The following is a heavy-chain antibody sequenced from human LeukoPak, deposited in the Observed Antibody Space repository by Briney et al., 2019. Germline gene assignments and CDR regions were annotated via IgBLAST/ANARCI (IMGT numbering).Heavy chain of an antibody. CDR1: GGSISSSNW. D-gene: IGHD3-16*02. CDR2: IYHSGST. CDR3: ARDFPYDYVWGSYRYGNAFDI. V-gene: IGHV4-4*02. Sequence: PSETLSLTCAVSGGSISSSNWWSWVRQPPGKGLEWIGEIYHSGSTNYNPSLKSRVTISVDKSKNQFSLKLSSVTAADTAVYYCARDFPYDYVWGSYRYGNAFDIWGQGTMVTVSS. J-gene: IGHJ3*02.